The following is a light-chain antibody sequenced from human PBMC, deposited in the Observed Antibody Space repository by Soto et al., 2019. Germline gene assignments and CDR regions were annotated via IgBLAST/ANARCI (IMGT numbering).Light chain of an antibody. CDR1: QTIGSW. CDR3: QEYKSYSPYT. Sequence: DIQLTQFPSTLSASIGDRVTITCRATQTIGSWLAWYQQKPGKAPKLLIYRASSLETGVPSRFSGSGSGTECTLTISSLQPDDFASYYCQEYKSYSPYTFGQGTRLEIK. V-gene: IGKV1-5*03. J-gene: IGKJ2*01. CDR2: RAS.